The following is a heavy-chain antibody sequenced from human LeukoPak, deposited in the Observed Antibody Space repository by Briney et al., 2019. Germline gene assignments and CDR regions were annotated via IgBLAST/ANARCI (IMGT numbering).Heavy chain of an antibody. CDR2: IKQDGSEK. CDR3: ARGLGRP. V-gene: IGHV3-7*03. J-gene: IGHJ5*02. CDR1: GFTFSSYW. Sequence: PGGSLRLSCAAPGFTFSSYWMSWVRQAPGKGLEWVANIKQDGSEKYYVDSVKGRFTISRDNAKNSLYLQMNSLRAEDTAVYYCARGLGRPWGQGTLVTVSS.